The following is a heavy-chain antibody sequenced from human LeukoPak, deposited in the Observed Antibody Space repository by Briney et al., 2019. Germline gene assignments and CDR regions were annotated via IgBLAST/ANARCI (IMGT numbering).Heavy chain of an antibody. J-gene: IGHJ1*01. CDR1: GFTFSSYA. V-gene: IGHV3-23*01. Sequence: GGSLRLSCAASGFTFSSYAMSWVRQAPGKGLEWVSAISGSGGSTYYADSVKGRFTISRDNSKNTLYLQMNSLRAEDTAVYYCAKDRIVVVSNAENFPHWGQGTLVTVSS. CDR3: AKDRIVVVSNAENFPH. D-gene: IGHD3-22*01. CDR2: ISGSGGST.